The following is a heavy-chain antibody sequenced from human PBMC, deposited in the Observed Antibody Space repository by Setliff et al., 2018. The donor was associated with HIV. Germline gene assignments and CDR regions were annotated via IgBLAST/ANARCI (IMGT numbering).Heavy chain of an antibody. Sequence: LSLTCAVSGYSIRSGYYWGWIRQPPGKGLEWIGSIYHSGSTNYNPSLKSRVTISVDTSKNQFSLKLSSVTAADTAVYYCARGKNYYDSSGYHYWGQGTLVTVSS. V-gene: IGHV4-38-2*01. CDR1: GYSIRSGYY. CDR3: ARGKNYYDSSGYHY. D-gene: IGHD3-22*01. CDR2: IYHSGST. J-gene: IGHJ4*02.